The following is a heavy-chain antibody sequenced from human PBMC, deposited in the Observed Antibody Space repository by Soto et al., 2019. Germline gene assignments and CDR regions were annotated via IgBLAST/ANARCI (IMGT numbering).Heavy chain of an antibody. V-gene: IGHV1-18*01. D-gene: IGHD3-16*02. CDR1: GYTFTSYG. CDR2: ISAYNGNT. Sequence: GASVKVSCKASGYTFTSYGISWVRQAPGQGLEWMGWISAYNGNTNYAQKLQGRVTMTTDTSTSTAYMELRSLRSDDTAVYYCASNERVEYDYVWGSYRYNWFDPWGQGTLVTVSS. CDR3: ASNERVEYDYVWGSYRYNWFDP. J-gene: IGHJ5*02.